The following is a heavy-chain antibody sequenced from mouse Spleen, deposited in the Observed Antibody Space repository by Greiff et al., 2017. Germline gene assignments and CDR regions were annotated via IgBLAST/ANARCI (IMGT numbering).Heavy chain of an antibody. J-gene: IGHJ4*01. CDR2: IDPETGGT. V-gene: IGHV1-15*01. CDR3: TRYNTDAMDY. D-gene: IGHD1-3*01. CDR1: GYTFTDYE. Sequence: VKLMESGAELVRPGASVTLSCKASGYTFTDYEMHWVKQTPVHGLEWIGAIDPETGGTAYNQKFKGKAILTADKSSSTAYMELRSLTSEDSAVYYWTRYNTDAMDYWGQGTSVTVSS.